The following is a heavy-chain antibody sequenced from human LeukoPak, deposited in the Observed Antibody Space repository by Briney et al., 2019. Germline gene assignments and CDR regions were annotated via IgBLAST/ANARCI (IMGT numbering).Heavy chain of an antibody. CDR3: ARTGYCSRISCYPYYYGMDV. Sequence: SETLSLTCTVSGGFLSNYYGSWIRQPPGKGLEWIGYIYYSGSTKYNPSLKSRVTISVDTSKNQFSLNLSSVTAADTAMYYCARTGYCSRISCYPYYYGMDVWGQGTTVTVSS. CDR1: GGFLSNYY. D-gene: IGHD2-2*01. V-gene: IGHV4-59*13. J-gene: IGHJ6*02. CDR2: IYYSGST.